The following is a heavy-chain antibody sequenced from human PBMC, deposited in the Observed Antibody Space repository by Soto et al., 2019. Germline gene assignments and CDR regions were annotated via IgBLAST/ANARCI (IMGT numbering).Heavy chain of an antibody. CDR3: AREDSIIIPAVSDF. D-gene: IGHD2-2*01. J-gene: IGHJ4*02. CDR1: GFAFNNYG. Sequence: GGSLRLSYKDSGFAFNNYGINWVRQAPGKGREWVSSISKSDYTYYSDSMKGRFTIPRDKAKNSVSLQMNTLRVEDTAVYYCAREDSIIIPAVSDFWGQGTLVTVPQ. CDR2: ISKSDYT. V-gene: IGHV3-21*01.